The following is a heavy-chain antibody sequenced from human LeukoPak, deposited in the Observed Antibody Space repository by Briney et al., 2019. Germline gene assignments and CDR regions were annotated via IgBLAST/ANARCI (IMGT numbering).Heavy chain of an antibody. CDR3: ARAWIMVTSHLDF. CDR2: ISAHDGNT. J-gene: IGHJ4*02. CDR1: GYTFTNHG. Sequence: ASVKVSCKASGYTFTNHGITWVRQAPGQGLEWMGWISAHDGNTNYAQKLQGSVTMTTDTSTSIAYMELRSLRSDDTAMYYCARAWIMVTSHLDFWGQGTLVTVSS. V-gene: IGHV1-18*01. D-gene: IGHD2-21*02.